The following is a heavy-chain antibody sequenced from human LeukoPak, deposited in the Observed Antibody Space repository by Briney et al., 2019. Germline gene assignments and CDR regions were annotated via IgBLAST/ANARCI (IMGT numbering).Heavy chain of an antibody. J-gene: IGHJ5*02. CDR2: ISGSGGST. CDR3: AKELRNQVTMVRGVPFPFDP. CDR1: GFTFSSYA. D-gene: IGHD3-10*01. V-gene: IGHV3-23*01. Sequence: GGSLRLSCAASGFTFSSYAMSWVRQAPGKGLEWVSAISGSGGSTYYADSVKGRFTISRDNSKNTLYLQMNSLRAEDTAVYYCAKELRNQVTMVRGVPFPFDPWGQGTLVTVSS.